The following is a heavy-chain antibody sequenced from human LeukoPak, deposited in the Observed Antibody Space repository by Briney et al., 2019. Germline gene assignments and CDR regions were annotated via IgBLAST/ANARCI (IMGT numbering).Heavy chain of an antibody. V-gene: IGHV3-30*18. CDR1: GFTFSSYG. D-gene: IGHD3-3*01. Sequence: PGGSLRLSCAASGFTFSSYGMHWVRQAPGKGLEWVAVISYDGSNKYYADSVKGRFTISRDNSKNTLYLQMNSLRAEDTAVYYCAKDRRDYDFWSGSSDYWGQGTLVTVSS. CDR2: ISYDGSNK. J-gene: IGHJ4*02. CDR3: AKDRRDYDFWSGSSDY.